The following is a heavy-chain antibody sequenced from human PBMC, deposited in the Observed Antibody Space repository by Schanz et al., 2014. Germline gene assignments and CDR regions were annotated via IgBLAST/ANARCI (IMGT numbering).Heavy chain of an antibody. CDR1: GFTFSSYA. J-gene: IGHJ5*02. D-gene: IGHD1-26*01. CDR2: ISYDGSNK. CDR3: ARDPSGSYGWFDP. V-gene: IGHV3-30*04. Sequence: VQLVESGGGLVQPGRSLRLSCAASGFTFSSYAMHWVRQAPGKGLEWVAVISYDGSNKYYADSVKGRFIISRDNSKNTLYLQMNSLRAEDTAVYYCARDPSGSYGWFDPWGQGTLVTVSS.